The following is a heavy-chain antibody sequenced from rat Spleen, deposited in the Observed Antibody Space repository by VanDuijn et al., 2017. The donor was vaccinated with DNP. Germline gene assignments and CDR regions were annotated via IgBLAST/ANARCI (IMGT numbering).Heavy chain of an antibody. J-gene: IGHJ4*01. CDR3: ARDNYVTYGAMDP. D-gene: IGHD1-11*01. CDR1: GFTFSDFN. V-gene: IGHV5-7*01. Sequence: EVQLVESGGGLVKPGRSLKLSCAASGFTFSDFNMAWVRQAPKKGLEWVATISYDGLRTYYRDSVKGRFTISRDDAKSTLFLQMDSLRSEDTATYYCARDNYVTYGAMDPWGQGTSVTVSS. CDR2: ISYDGLRT.